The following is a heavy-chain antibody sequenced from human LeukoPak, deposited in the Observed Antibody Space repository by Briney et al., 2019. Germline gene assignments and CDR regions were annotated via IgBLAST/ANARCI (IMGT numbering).Heavy chain of an antibody. V-gene: IGHV1-69*04. D-gene: IGHD3-22*01. CDR3: ARDDDRAREIDY. CDR1: RCTFSKYA. J-gene: IGHJ4*02. Sequence: GASVKVSCKASRCTFSKYASSWVRQAPGQGLEWMGRIIPILKLTHYAQKFQGRVTIAADKSTSTAYMELSTLRSEDTAVYYCARDDDRAREIDYWGQGTLVTVSS. CDR2: IIPILKLT.